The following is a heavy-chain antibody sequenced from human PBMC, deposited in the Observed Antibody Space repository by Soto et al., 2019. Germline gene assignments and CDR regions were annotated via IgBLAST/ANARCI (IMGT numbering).Heavy chain of an antibody. CDR3: APDQRDRSGYYYFDY. Sequence: GGSLRLSCAASGFTFSSYAMSWVRQAPGKGLEWVSAISGSGGSTYYADSVKGRFTISRDNSKSTLYLQMNSLRAEDTAVYYCAPDQRDRSGYYYFDYCGQGTLGTVSS. CDR1: GFTFSSYA. V-gene: IGHV3-23*01. CDR2: ISGSGGST. D-gene: IGHD3-22*01. J-gene: IGHJ4*02.